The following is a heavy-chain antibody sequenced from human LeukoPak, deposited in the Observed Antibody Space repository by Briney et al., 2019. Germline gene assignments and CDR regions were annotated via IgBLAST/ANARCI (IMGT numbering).Heavy chain of an antibody. J-gene: IGHJ4*02. D-gene: IGHD1-26*01. CDR2: IGTRSNPI. Sequence: GCLRLSCAASGFSFSDFYMSWIRQAPGMGLEWISYIGTRSNPIYYADSVKGRFTISRDDAKNSLYLQMNSLRDEDTAVYFCAREARGSGRDFDYWGQGILVTVSS. CDR1: GFSFSDFY. CDR3: AREARGSGRDFDY. V-gene: IGHV3-11*01.